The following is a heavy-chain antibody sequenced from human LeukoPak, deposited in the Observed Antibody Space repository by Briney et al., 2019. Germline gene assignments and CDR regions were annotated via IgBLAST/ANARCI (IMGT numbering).Heavy chain of an antibody. CDR1: GFTFSSYA. CDR2: IKQDGSEK. Sequence: PGGSLRLSCAASGFTFSSYAMHWVRQAPGKGLEWVANIKQDGSEKFYVDSVKGRFTISRDNAKNSLYLQMNSLRAEDTAVYYCAKDLVRGDPNYFDYWGQGTLVTVSS. V-gene: IGHV3-7*01. D-gene: IGHD3-10*01. J-gene: IGHJ4*02. CDR3: AKDLVRGDPNYFDY.